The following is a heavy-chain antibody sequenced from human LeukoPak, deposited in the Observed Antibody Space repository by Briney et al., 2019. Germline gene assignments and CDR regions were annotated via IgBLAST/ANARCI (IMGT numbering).Heavy chain of an antibody. CDR1: GFTFSSYS. CDR3: ARAPYYYDSRSVAFDP. D-gene: IGHD3-22*01. Sequence: AGGSLRLSCAASGFTFSSYSMNWVRQAPGKGLEWVSSISSSSSYIYYADSVKGRFTISRDNAKNSLYLQMNSLRAEDTAVYYCARAPYYYDSRSVAFDPWGQGTLVTVSS. V-gene: IGHV3-21*01. CDR2: ISSSSSYI. J-gene: IGHJ5*02.